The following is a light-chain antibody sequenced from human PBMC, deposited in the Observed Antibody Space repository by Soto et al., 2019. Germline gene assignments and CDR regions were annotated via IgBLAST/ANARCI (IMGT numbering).Light chain of an antibody. CDR1: QSISSN. V-gene: IGKV1-39*01. Sequence: DIQLTQSPSSLSASVGDRVTITCRASQSISSNLNWYQQKPGKAPNLLIYAASSLQTGVPSRFSGSGSGTDFTLTISSLQPEDFATYYCLQHNYYNPTCGTGTKVDIK. J-gene: IGKJ1*01. CDR2: AAS. CDR3: LQHNYYNPT.